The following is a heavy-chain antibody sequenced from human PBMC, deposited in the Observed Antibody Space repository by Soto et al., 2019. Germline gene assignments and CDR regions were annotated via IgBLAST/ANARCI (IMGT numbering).Heavy chain of an antibody. CDR2: ISGSGGRT. D-gene: IGHD6-19*01. Sequence: EVQLLESGGGLVQPGGSLRLSCAASGFTFSSYAMSWGRQAPGKGLEWVSAISGSGGRTYYADSVKGRFTISRDNSKKTLYLQMNSLGAEDTAVYYCAKAIGYSSGCLDYWGQGTLVTVSS. CDR3: AKAIGYSSGCLDY. V-gene: IGHV3-23*01. CDR1: GFTFSSYA. J-gene: IGHJ4*02.